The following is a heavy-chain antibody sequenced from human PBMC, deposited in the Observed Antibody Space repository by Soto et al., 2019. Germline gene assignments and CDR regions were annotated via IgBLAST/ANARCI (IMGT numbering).Heavy chain of an antibody. CDR3: ARGYQGSFDM. V-gene: IGHV1-3*04. D-gene: IGHD2-2*01. Sequence: QVNLVQSGAEVKKPGASVKVSCKASGYTFTANAMHWVRQVPGQRIEWMGWIFTDNGDTVYSQNFQGRVTITRDTSANTAYMDLSSLTSEDTAIYYCARGYQGSFDMWGQGTMVTVSS. J-gene: IGHJ3*02. CDR1: GYTFTANA. CDR2: IFTDNGDT.